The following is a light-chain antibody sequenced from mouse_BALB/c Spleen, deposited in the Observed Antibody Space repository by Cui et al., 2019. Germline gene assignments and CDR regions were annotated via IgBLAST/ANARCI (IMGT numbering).Light chain of an antibody. CDR2: NAR. CDR3: QHFWSTPLT. V-gene: IGKV12-41*01. Sequence: DIQMPESPASLSASVGETVTLTCRARGNLHKYLAWYQQKQVKSPQLLVYNARTLTDGVPSRFSGSGSGTKYSLKINSLQPEDFGSYYCQHFWSTPLTFGAGTKLELK. CDR1: GNLHKY. J-gene: IGKJ5*01.